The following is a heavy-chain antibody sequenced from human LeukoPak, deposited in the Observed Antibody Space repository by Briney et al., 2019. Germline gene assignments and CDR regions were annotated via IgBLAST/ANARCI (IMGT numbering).Heavy chain of an antibody. V-gene: IGHV1-2*04. CDR1: GYTFTSYA. CDR3: ARGSGYSSSANWFDP. Sequence: ASVKVSCKASGYTFTSYAMHWVRQAPGQGLEWMGWINPNSGGTNYAQKFQGWVTMTRDTSISTAYMELSRLRSDDTAVYYCARGSGYSSSANWFDPWGQGTLVTVSS. J-gene: IGHJ5*02. CDR2: INPNSGGT. D-gene: IGHD6-6*01.